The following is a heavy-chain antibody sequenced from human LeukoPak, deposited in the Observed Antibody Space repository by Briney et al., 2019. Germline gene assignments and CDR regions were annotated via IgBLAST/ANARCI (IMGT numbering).Heavy chain of an antibody. J-gene: IGHJ4*02. V-gene: IGHV3-30*03. Sequence: GGSLRLSCAASGFTFSSYNMHWVRRAPGKGLEWVAVISYDGRNKYYADSVKGRFTISRDNSKNTLYLQMNTLRAEDTAVYYCARGFEELPDYWGQGTLVTVSS. CDR2: ISYDGRNK. CDR3: ARGFEELPDY. D-gene: IGHD3-10*01. CDR1: GFTFSSYN.